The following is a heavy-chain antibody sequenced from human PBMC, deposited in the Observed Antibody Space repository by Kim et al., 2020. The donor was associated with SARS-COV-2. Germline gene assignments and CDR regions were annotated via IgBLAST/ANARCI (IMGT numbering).Heavy chain of an antibody. V-gene: IGHV3-23*01. J-gene: IGHJ4*02. D-gene: IGHD3-10*01. Sequence: GGSLRLSCAASGFTFSSYAMSWVRQAPGKGLERVSAISVSGGSTYYADPVKGRFTISRDNSKNTLYLQMNSLRAEDTTVYYCAKGLFGSGSYYNSLVGYWGQGTLVTVTS. CDR2: ISVSGGST. CDR3: AKGLFGSGSYYNSLVGY. CDR1: GFTFSSYA.